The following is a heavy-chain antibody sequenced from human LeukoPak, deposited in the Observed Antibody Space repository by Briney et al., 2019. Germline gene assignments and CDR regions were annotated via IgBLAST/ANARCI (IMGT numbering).Heavy chain of an antibody. V-gene: IGHV4-59*01. CDR3: ARDRGHFDY. Sequence: PSETLSLTCTVSGGSISSYYLSWIRQPPGKGLEWIGYIYYSGSTNYNPSLKSRVTISVDTSKNQFSLKLSSVTAADTAVYYCARDRGHFDYWGQGTLVTVSS. CDR2: IYYSGST. CDR1: GGSISSYY. D-gene: IGHD1-26*01. J-gene: IGHJ4*02.